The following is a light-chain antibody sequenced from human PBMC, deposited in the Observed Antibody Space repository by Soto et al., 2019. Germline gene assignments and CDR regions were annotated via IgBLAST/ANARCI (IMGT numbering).Light chain of an antibody. CDR3: QQYDDLPYT. V-gene: IGKV1-33*01. CDR2: DAS. Sequence: DIQMTQSPSSLSASVGDRVTIACQASDDINNYLSWFQQKPGKAPKLLIYDASKLEAGVPSRFSGSGSGADFTFTITSLQAEDTATYFCQQYDDLPYTFGQGTKLETK. CDR1: DDINNY. J-gene: IGKJ2*01.